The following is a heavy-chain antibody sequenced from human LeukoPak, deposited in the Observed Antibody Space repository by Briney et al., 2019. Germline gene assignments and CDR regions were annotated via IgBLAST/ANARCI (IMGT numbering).Heavy chain of an antibody. J-gene: IGHJ4*02. CDR1: GFTFSSYW. CDR2: VNSDGSIT. V-gene: IGHV3-74*01. Sequence: GSLRLSCAASGFTFSSYWMHWVRQAPGKGLVWVSRVNSDGSITSYADNVKGRFTISRDNAKNTLYLQMNSLRAEDTAVYHCVPGGQYFASWGQGTLVTVSS. CDR3: VPGGQYFAS. D-gene: IGHD3-10*01.